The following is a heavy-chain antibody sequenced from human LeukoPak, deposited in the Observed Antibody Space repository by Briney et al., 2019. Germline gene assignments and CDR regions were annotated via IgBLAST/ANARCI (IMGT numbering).Heavy chain of an antibody. CDR2: IYSGGST. Sequence: GGSLRLSCAAFGFTVSSNYMSWVRQAPGKGLEWVSVIYSGGSTYYADSVKGRFTISRDNSKNTLYLQMNSLRAEDTAVYYCARDLIGCLDYWGQGTLVTVSS. CDR3: ARDLIGCLDY. V-gene: IGHV3-53*01. J-gene: IGHJ4*02. D-gene: IGHD2-8*01. CDR1: GFTVSSNY.